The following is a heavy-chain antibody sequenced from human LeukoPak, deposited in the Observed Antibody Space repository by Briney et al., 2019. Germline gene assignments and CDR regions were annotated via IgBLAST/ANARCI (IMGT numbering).Heavy chain of an antibody. CDR3: ARDKSRYDSSGYYPFDY. J-gene: IGHJ4*02. CDR1: GFSFTGNW. Sequence: GVSLRLSCVASGFSFTGNWMSRVRQAPGKGLEWVAVIWYDGSNKYYADSVKGRFTISRDNSKNTLYLQMNSLRAEDTAVYYCARDKSRYDSSGYYPFDYWGQGTLVTVSS. V-gene: IGHV3-33*08. D-gene: IGHD3-22*01. CDR2: IWYDGSNK.